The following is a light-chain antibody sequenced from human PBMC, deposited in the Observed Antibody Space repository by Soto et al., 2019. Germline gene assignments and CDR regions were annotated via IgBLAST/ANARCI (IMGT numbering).Light chain of an antibody. Sequence: EIVLTQSPGTLSVSPGERATLSCRASLSVSSKLAWYLQKPGQAPRLLFYGASTGATGIPARFSGSGSETEFTLSISSLQSEDFAVYYCQQYNNWPGTFGQGTKVEIK. CDR2: GAS. J-gene: IGKJ1*01. V-gene: IGKV3-15*01. CDR3: QQYNNWPGT. CDR1: LSVSSK.